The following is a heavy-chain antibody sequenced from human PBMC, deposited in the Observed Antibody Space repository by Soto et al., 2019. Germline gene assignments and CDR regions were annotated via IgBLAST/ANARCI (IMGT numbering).Heavy chain of an antibody. J-gene: IGHJ6*02. D-gene: IGHD2-15*01. CDR2: INPNSGGT. CDR1: GYTFTGYY. Sequence: ASVKVSCKASGYTFTGYYMHWVRQAPGQGLEWMGWINPNSGGTNYAQKFQGWVTMTRDTSISTAYMELSRLRSDDTAVYYCARGNDCSGGSCPHCYYYYGMDVWGQGTTVTVSS. V-gene: IGHV1-2*04. CDR3: ARGNDCSGGSCPHCYYYYGMDV.